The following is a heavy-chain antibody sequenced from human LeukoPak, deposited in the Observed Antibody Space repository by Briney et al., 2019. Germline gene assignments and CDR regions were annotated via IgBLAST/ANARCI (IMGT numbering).Heavy chain of an antibody. J-gene: IGHJ4*02. D-gene: IGHD3-10*01. Sequence: PGRSLRLSCAASGFTFSSYAMHWVRQAPGKGLEWVAVISYDGSNKYYADSVKGRFTISRDNSKNTLYLQMNSLRAEDTAVYYCARDVYYGSGSHPGYWGQGALVTVSS. CDR3: ARDVYYGSGSHPGY. CDR2: ISYDGSNK. CDR1: GFTFSSYA. V-gene: IGHV3-30*04.